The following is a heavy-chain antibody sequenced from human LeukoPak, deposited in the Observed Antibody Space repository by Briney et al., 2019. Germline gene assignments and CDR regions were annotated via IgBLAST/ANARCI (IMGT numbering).Heavy chain of an antibody. CDR1: GFTFSSYA. Sequence: GGSLRLYCAASGFTFSSYAMGWVRQAPGKGLEWVLAISGSGGSTYYADSVKGRFTISRDNSKNTLYLQMNRLRAEDTVVYCCAKSLIRGYSGDEYFDYWGQGTLVTVSS. CDR2: ISGSGGST. V-gene: IGHV3-23*01. J-gene: IGHJ4*02. CDR3: AKSLIRGYSGDEYFDY. D-gene: IGHD5-12*01.